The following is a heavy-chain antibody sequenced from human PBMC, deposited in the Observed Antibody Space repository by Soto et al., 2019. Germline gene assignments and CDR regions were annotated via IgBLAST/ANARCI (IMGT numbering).Heavy chain of an antibody. Sequence: EVQLLESGGGVVQPGGSLRLSCAASGFTFTSYGMSWVRQAPGKGLEWVSSISVSGGSTYYAGSVKGRFSISRDNSKNTLYLQMNSLGAEDMAVYYCARAKGLGYCSGGICSDVFDIWGQGTMVTVSS. CDR1: GFTFTSYG. J-gene: IGHJ3*02. D-gene: IGHD2-15*01. CDR2: ISVSGGST. V-gene: IGHV3-23*01. CDR3: ARAKGLGYCSGGICSDVFDI.